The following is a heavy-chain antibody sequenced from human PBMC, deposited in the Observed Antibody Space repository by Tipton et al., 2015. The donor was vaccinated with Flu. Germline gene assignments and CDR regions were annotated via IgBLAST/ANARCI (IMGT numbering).Heavy chain of an antibody. D-gene: IGHD4-11*01. CDR3: ARRDYSNYVSEPKNWFDP. J-gene: IGHJ5*02. CDR2: IHRSGNT. CDR1: GGPISSGGDY. V-gene: IGHV4-39*07. Sequence: TLSLTCTVSGGPISSGGDYWGWIRQPPGKGLEWIGNIHRSGNTYHNPSLKSRVTISVDSSKNQFSLRLSSVTAADTAVYHCARRDYSNYVSEPKNWFDPWGQGTLVTVSS.